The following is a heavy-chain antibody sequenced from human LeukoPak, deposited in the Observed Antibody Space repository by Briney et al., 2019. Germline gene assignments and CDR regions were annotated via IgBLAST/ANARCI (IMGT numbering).Heavy chain of an antibody. CDR1: GFTFSRSW. CDR3: VRDRVGPDY. Sequence: PGGSLRLSCAASGFTFSRSWMHWVRQAPGKGLVWVSRLNDDGSYTNYADSVKGRFTISRDNAKSTLYLQMNSLRAEDTAVYYCVRDRVGPDYWGQGTLVTVSS. CDR2: LNDDGSYT. J-gene: IGHJ4*02. D-gene: IGHD1-26*01. V-gene: IGHV3-74*01.